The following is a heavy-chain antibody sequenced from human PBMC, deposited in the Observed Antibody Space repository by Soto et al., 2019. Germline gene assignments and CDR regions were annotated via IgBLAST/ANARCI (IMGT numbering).Heavy chain of an antibody. V-gene: IGHV3-30*18. Sequence: QVQLVESRGGVVQPGRSLRLSCAASGYTISTYAMHWVRQAPGKGLEWVAVISHDGSNKYYVDSVKGRFTISRDNSKNTLYLQMNSLRAEDTGVYYCAKSVIAVAAYLSYFDYWGQGTLVTVSS. CDR3: AKSVIAVAAYLSYFDY. D-gene: IGHD6-19*01. CDR1: GYTISTYA. CDR2: ISHDGSNK. J-gene: IGHJ4*02.